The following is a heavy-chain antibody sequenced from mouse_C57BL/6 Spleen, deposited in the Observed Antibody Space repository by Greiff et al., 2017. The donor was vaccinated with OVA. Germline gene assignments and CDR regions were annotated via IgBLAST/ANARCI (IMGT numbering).Heavy chain of an antibody. J-gene: IGHJ4*01. CDR1: GFTFSDSY. D-gene: IGHD3-2*02. CDR2: INYDGSST. V-gene: IGHV5-16*01. CDR3: ARESSGYVGDYAMDD. Sequence: VQRLESEAGLVQPGSSMKLSCTASGFTFSDSYMAWVRQVPEQGLEWVANINYDGSSTYYLDSLKSRFIISRDNAKNILYLQMSSLKSEDTATYYCARESSGYVGDYAMDDWGKGTSVTVSS.